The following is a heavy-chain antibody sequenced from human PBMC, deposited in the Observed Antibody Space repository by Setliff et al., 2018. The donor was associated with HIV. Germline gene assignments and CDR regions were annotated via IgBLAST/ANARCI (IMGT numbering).Heavy chain of an antibody. V-gene: IGHV1-46*01. Sequence: ASVQVSCKASGYTFTSYYMHWVRQAPGQGLEWMGIINPSGGSTSHAQKFQGRVTMTRDTSTSTVYMELSSLRSEDTAVYYCARGVLEGDAFDYWGQGTLVTVSS. CDR3: ARGVLEGDAFDY. D-gene: IGHD3-3*01. CDR2: INPSGGST. J-gene: IGHJ4*02. CDR1: GYTFTSYY.